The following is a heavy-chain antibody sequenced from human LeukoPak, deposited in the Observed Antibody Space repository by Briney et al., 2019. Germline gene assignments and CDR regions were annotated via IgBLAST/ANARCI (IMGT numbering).Heavy chain of an antibody. CDR2: IIPILGIA. D-gene: IGHD2-2*01. CDR1: GGTFSSYD. CDR3: ASGPRYCSSTSCYNWFDP. Sequence: SVKVSCKASGGTFSSYDITWVRQAPGQGLEWMGRIIPILGIANYAQKFQGRVTITADKSTSTAYMELSSLRSEDTAVYYCASGPRYCSSTSCYNWFDPWGQGTLVTVSS. V-gene: IGHV1-69*04. J-gene: IGHJ5*02.